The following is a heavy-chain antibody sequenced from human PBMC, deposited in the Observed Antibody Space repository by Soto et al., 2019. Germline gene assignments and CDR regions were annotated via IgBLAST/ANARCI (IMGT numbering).Heavy chain of an antibody. CDR3: ARAPIRLCSGDNCYSGLDS. CDR1: GGTFSSYA. CDR2: IIPIFNKV. J-gene: IGHJ4*02. V-gene: IGHV1-69*12. D-gene: IGHD2-15*01. Sequence: QVQLVQSGAEVKKPGSSLKVSCKSSGGTFSSYAISWVRQAPGQGLEWLGGIIPIFNKVNYAQKSQGRVTLTEDDSTSTAYMELSSRRSDDTAVYYCARAPIRLCSGDNCYSGLDSWGQGTLVIVSS.